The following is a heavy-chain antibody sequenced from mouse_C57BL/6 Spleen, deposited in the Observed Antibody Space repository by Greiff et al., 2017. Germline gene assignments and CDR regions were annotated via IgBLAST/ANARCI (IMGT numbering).Heavy chain of an antibody. Sequence: EVQLQQSGPGMVKPSQSLSLTCTVSGYSITSGYDWHWIRHFPGNKLEWMGYISYSGSTKYNPSLKNRISITHDTSKNHFFLKLNSVTTEDPATYYCARGTTVVGYFDVWGTGTTVTVSS. CDR2: ISYSGST. CDR3: ARGTTVVGYFDV. CDR1: GYSITSGYD. D-gene: IGHD1-1*01. V-gene: IGHV3-1*01. J-gene: IGHJ1*03.